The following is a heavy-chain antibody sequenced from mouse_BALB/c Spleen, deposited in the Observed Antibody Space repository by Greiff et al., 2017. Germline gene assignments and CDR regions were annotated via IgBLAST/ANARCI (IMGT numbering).Heavy chain of an antibody. J-gene: IGHJ4*01. CDR2: ISSGGSYT. CDR1: GFTFSSYG. CDR3: ARDGLRRGDY. D-gene: IGHD2-2*01. Sequence: EVKVVESGGDLVKPGGSLKLSCAASGFTFSSYGMSWVRQTPDKRLEWVATISSGGSYTYYPDSVKGRFTISRDNAKNTLYLEMSSLRSEDTAMYYCARDGLRRGDYWGQGTSVTVSS. V-gene: IGHV5-6*01.